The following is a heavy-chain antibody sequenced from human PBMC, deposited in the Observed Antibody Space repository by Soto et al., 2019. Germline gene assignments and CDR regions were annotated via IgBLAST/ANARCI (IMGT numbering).Heavy chain of an antibody. J-gene: IGHJ6*02. CDR2: IHWNNGAT. CDR1: AFSSHHHA. V-gene: IGHV3-9*02. D-gene: IGHD3-16*01. Sequence: LRLSCVASAFSSHHHAIHWVRQGPGKGLEWVSGIHWNNGATGYADSVKGRFTIFKDNVKNSVYLQMNSLRTDDTAFYYCTEDILPGGADVWGQGTTVTVSS. CDR3: TEDILPGGADV.